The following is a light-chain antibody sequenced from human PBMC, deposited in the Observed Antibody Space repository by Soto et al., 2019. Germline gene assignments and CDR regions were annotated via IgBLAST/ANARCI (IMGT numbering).Light chain of an antibody. CDR2: KAS. CDR1: QSTSSW. CDR3: QQYNSYSRT. V-gene: IGKV1-5*03. J-gene: IGKJ1*01. Sequence: DIQMTQSTRTLSPSVGDRVTITCRASQSTSSWLAWSQQKPGKAPKLPIYKASCLDSGVPSRFSGSGSGTEFTLTISSLQPDDFATYYCQQYNSYSRTSGQGTMADI.